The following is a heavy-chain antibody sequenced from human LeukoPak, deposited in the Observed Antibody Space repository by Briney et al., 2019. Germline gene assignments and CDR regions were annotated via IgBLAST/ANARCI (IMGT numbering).Heavy chain of an antibody. J-gene: IGHJ4*02. V-gene: IGHV5-51*01. D-gene: IGHD4-11*01. CDR2: IYPADSGT. CDR1: GYSFTSYW. Sequence: GESLKISWKGSGYSFTSYWIGWVRQMPGKGLEWMGIIYPADSGTRYSPSFQGQVTTSADKSINTAYLQWSSLKASDTAMYYCARHGGREAGFRGTGFDYSNFPFDYWGQGTLVTVSS. CDR3: ARHGGREAGFRGTGFDYSNFPFDY.